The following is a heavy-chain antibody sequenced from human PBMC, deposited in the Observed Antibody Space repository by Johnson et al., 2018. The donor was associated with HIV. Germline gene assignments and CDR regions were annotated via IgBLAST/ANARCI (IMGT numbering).Heavy chain of an antibody. CDR1: GFTFSSYA. CDR2: ISGNGGDI. Sequence: VQLVESGGGVVQPGRSLRLSCAASGFTFSSYAMHWVRQAPGKGLEWVSAISGNGGDIYYADSVKGRFTISRDNAKNSLALQMNSLRAEDTAVYYCAKSDGFDIWGQGTMVTVSS. J-gene: IGHJ3*02. CDR3: AKSDGFDI. V-gene: IGHV3-21*01.